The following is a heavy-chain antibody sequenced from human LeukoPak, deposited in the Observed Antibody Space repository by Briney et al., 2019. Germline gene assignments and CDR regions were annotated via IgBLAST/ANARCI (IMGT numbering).Heavy chain of an antibody. CDR3: TTDPAGDSFEY. J-gene: IGHJ4*02. V-gene: IGHV3-15*01. CDR1: GFSFKYAW. Sequence: PGGSLRLSCEASGFSFKYAWMSWARRAPGKGLEWIGRIKSKTDGGTTEYAAPVKGRFTISRDDSKNTFYLQLNSLKMEDTAVYYCTTDPAGDSFEYWGQGTLVTVSP. CDR2: IKSKTDGGTT. D-gene: IGHD4-17*01.